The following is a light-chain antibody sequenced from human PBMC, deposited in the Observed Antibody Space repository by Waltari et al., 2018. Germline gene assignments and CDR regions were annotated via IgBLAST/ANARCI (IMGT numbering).Light chain of an antibody. Sequence: QSVLTQSPSASGTPGQRVTISCSGSRSNIGRDYVYWYQQLPGTAPKLLIARDNQRPSGVPDRFSGSKSGTSASLAISGLRSEDEADYYCASWDNSLSGRVFGGGTKLTVL. V-gene: IGLV1-47*01. CDR3: ASWDNSLSGRV. CDR2: RDN. CDR1: RSNIGRDY. J-gene: IGLJ3*02.